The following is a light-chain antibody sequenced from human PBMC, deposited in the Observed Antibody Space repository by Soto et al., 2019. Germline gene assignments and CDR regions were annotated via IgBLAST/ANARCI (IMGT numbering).Light chain of an antibody. J-gene: IGLJ2*01. CDR2: EVT. CDR1: SSDFGGYNY. CDR3: RSFAGGGNPVL. V-gene: IGLV2-8*01. Sequence: QSALTQPPSASGSLGQSVTISCTGTSSDFGGYNYFSWHQQHPGKAHKVMIYEVTKRPPGVPDRFSGSKSGNTASLTVSGLQAEDEADYYCRSFAGGGNPVLLGGGTKLTVL.